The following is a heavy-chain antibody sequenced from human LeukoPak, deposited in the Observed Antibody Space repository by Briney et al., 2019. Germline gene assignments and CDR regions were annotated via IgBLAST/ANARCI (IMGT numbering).Heavy chain of an antibody. CDR2: TRNKANSYTT. V-gene: IGHV3-72*01. J-gene: IGHJ4*02. CDR3: ARDKGDSSGYHN. Sequence: GGSLRLSCAASGFXFSDQYIDWVRQAPGKGLEWVGGTRNKANSYTTEYAASVKARFTISRDDTKNSLYLQMNSLKTEDTAVYYCARDKGDSSGYHNWGQGTLVTVSS. CDR1: GFXFSDQY. D-gene: IGHD3-22*01.